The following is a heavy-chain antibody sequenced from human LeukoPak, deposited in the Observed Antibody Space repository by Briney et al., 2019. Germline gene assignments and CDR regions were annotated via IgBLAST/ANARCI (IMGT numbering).Heavy chain of an antibody. CDR1: GGSISSSSYY. V-gene: IGHV4-39*01. CDR3: ARFGHYYDSSGYCN. Sequence: PSETLSLTCTVSGGSISSSSYYWGWIRQPPGKGLEWIGSFYYSGSTYYNPSLKSRVTISVDTSKNQFSLRLSSVTAADTAVYYCARFGHYYDSSGYCNWGQGTLVTVSS. CDR2: FYYSGST. J-gene: IGHJ4*02. D-gene: IGHD3-22*01.